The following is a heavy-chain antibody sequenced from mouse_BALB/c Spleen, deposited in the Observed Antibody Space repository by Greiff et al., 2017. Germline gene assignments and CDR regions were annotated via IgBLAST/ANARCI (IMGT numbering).Heavy chain of an antibody. V-gene: IGHV1-54*03. Sequence: VKVVESGAELVRPGTSVKVSCKASGYAFTNYLIEWVKQRPGQGLEWIGVINPGSGGTNYNEKFKGKATLTADKSSSTAYMQLSSLTSDDSAVYFCARDYYGSSYDAMDYWGQGTSVTVSS. CDR1: GYAFTNYL. D-gene: IGHD1-1*01. CDR3: ARDYYGSSYDAMDY. J-gene: IGHJ4*01. CDR2: INPGSGGT.